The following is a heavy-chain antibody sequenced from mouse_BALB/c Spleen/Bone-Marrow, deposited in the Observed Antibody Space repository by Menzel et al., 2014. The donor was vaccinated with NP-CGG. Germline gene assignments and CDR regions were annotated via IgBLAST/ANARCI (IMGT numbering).Heavy chain of an antibody. CDR1: GYTFTSYW. CDR3: TQGY. V-gene: IGHV1S22*01. Sequence: LQQSGSELVRPGASVKLSCKASGYTFTSYWMHWVKQRPGQGLEWIGNIYPGSGSTNHDEKFKSKATLTVDTSSSTAYMQLSSLTSEDSAVYYCTQGYWGQGTTLTVSS. CDR2: IYPGSGST. J-gene: IGHJ2*01.